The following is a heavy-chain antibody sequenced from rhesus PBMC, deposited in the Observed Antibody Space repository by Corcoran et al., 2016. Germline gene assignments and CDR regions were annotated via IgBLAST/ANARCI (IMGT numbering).Heavy chain of an antibody. CDR2: IKNKADGGTA. CDR3: TRGGIAAAGPFDY. J-gene: IGHJ4*01. V-gene: IGHV3-16*02. D-gene: IGHD6-31*01. CDR1: GLPFSNSW. Sequence: EVQLVESGGGLVQPGGSLRLSCAASGLPFSNSWMSWVPQAPGKGLDWVGGIKNKADGGTAAYAESGKGRFTISRDDSKNTLYLQMNSLKTEDTAVYYCTRGGIAAAGPFDYWGQGVLVTVSS.